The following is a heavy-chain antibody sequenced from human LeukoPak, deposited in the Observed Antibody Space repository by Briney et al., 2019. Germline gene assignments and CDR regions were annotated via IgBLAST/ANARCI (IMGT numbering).Heavy chain of an antibody. Sequence: QAGGSLRLSCAASGFTFSSYAMSWVRQAPGKGLEWVSAISGTGGGTYYADSVRGRFTISGNNSRNTLFLQMNSLRVEDTAVFYCATPGRSGDAFPSLARWGQGTLVTVSS. V-gene: IGHV3-23*01. CDR3: ATPGRSGDAFPSLAR. D-gene: IGHD4-17*01. CDR1: GFTFSSYA. CDR2: ISGTGGGT. J-gene: IGHJ4*02.